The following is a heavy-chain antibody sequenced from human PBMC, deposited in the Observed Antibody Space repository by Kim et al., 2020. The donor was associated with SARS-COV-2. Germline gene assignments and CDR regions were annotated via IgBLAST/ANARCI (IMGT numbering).Heavy chain of an antibody. CDR1: GYSFTSYW. CDR3: ARYCSRTSCYTYYYYGMDV. J-gene: IGHJ6*04. V-gene: IGHV5-51*01. D-gene: IGHD2-2*01. Sequence: GESLKISCKGSGYSFTSYWIGWVRQMRGKGLEWMGIIYPGDSDTRYSPSFQGLVIISAAKSISTAYLQWSSLKASDTAMYYFARYCSRTSCYTYYYYGMDVCGLGTSVTFSS. CDR2: IYPGDSDT.